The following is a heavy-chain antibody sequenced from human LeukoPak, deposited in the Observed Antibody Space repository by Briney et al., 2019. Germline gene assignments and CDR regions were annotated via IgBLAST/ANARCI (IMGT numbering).Heavy chain of an antibody. CDR1: GYTFTGYY. V-gene: IGHV1-2*02. D-gene: IGHD1-26*01. CDR3: ARVGRYYDTTGYFDY. CDR2: INPNSGGT. J-gene: IGHJ4*02. Sequence: GASVNVSCKASGYTFTGYYMHWVRQAPGQGLEWMGWINPNSGGTNYAQKFQGRVTMTRDTSISTAYMELSRLRSDDTAVYYCARVGRYYDTTGYFDYWGQGTLVTVSS.